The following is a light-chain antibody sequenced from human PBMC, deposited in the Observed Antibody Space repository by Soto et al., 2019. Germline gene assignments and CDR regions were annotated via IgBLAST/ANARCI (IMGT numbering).Light chain of an antibody. CDR2: KAC. V-gene: IGKV1-5*03. CDR3: QHYSTYSEA. J-gene: IGKJ5*01. Sequence: IQITHSPYHLSGSLAARVTTTSRASQTISSWLGWYQQNAGKATKLLYYKACTLKSGVQSRCSGGGSGTEFTVTIRSLQHDDFATYYCQHYSTYSEAFGQGTIVEIK. CDR1: QTISSW.